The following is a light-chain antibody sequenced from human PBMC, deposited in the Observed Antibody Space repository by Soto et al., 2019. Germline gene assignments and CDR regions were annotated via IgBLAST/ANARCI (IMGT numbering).Light chain of an antibody. CDR2: AAS. CDR3: QQSYNTPWT. Sequence: DIQMTQSPSSLSASVRDRVTITCRASQSISSYLHWYQQKPGKAPKLLIYAASSLQSGVPSRFSGSGSGTDFTLTISSLQPEDFATYYCQQSYNTPWTFGQGTKVDIK. V-gene: IGKV1-39*01. J-gene: IGKJ1*01. CDR1: QSISSY.